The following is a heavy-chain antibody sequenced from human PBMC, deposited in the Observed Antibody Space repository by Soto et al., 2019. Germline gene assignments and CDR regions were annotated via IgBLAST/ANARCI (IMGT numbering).Heavy chain of an antibody. D-gene: IGHD2-8*01. V-gene: IGHV1-8*01. CDR3: ARGVSYWFEP. J-gene: IGHJ5*02. CDR1: GYTFTSYD. CDR2: MNPNSGNT. Sequence: QVQLVQSGAEVKKPGASVKVSCKASGYTFTSYDINWVRQATGQGLEWMGWMNPNSGNTGYAQKFQGRVTMTRNTSVSTALMELSSVRSEETSVYYGARGVSYWFEPWGQGTLVTVSS.